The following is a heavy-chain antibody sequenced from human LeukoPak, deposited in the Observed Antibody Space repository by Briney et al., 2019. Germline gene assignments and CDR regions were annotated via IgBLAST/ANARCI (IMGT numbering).Heavy chain of an antibody. CDR3: ARRYSTGWSNYYYYYHMDV. D-gene: IGHD2-2*01. CDR2: INPKNGGT. V-gene: IGHV1-2*02. Sequence: ASVKVSCKASGYTLIDYYVYWVRQAPGQGLEWMGRINPKNGGTDYAQKFQGRVTMTRDTSINTVYMEVTRVTSDDTAVYYCARRYSTGWSNYYYYYHMDVWGKGTTVTVSS. J-gene: IGHJ6*03. CDR1: GYTLIDYY.